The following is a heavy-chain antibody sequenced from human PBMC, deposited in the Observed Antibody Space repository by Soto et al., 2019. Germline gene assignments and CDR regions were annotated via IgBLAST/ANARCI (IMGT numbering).Heavy chain of an antibody. CDR3: ATISDRGIAAALDF. CDR2: ISGSGGTT. D-gene: IGHD6-13*01. V-gene: IGHV3-23*01. J-gene: IGHJ4*02. CDR1: TFIFTNYA. Sequence: EVQLLESGGGLVQPGGSLRLSCAASTFIFTNYAMSWVRQAPGEGLEWVSAISGSGGTTYYAESVKGRFSISRDNSKNTLYLQLNSLRVEDMAIYYCATISDRGIAAALDFWGQGTLVTVSS.